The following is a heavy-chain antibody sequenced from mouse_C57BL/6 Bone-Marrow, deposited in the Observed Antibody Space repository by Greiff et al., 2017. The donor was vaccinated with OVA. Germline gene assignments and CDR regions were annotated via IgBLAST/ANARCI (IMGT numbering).Heavy chain of an antibody. Sequence: EVQLQQSGPVLVKPGASVKMSCKASGYTFTDYYMNWVKQSHGKSLEWIGVINPYNGGTSYNQKFKGKATLTVDKSSSTAYMELNSLTSEDSAVYYCARSHYYGSSYYLAYWGQGTLVTVSA. J-gene: IGHJ3*01. D-gene: IGHD1-1*01. CDR2: INPYNGGT. CDR3: ARSHYYGSSYYLAY. CDR1: GYTFTDYY. V-gene: IGHV1-19*01.